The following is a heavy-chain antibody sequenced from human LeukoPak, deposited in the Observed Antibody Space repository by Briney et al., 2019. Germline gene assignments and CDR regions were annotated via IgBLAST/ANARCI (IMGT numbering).Heavy chain of an antibody. CDR3: VAPPPPPLWGFDY. Sequence: PGGSLRLSCAASGFTFTNYWMSWVRQAPGKGLEWVVNIKEDGSRKEYVDSVKGRFTISRDNAKSSLYLEMSSLRAEDTAVYYCVAPPPPPLWGFDYWGQGTLVTVSS. CDR1: GFTFTNYW. D-gene: IGHD3-16*01. V-gene: IGHV3-7*05. CDR2: IKEDGSRK. J-gene: IGHJ4*02.